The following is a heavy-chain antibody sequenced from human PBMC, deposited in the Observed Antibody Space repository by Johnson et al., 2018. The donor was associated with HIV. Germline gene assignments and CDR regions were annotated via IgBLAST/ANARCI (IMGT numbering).Heavy chain of an antibody. Sequence: VQLVESGGGVVRPGGSLRLSCAASGFTFSSYWMSWVRQAPGKGLEWVANIKQDGSEKYYVESVKGRFTISTANAKTSLYPQMNSLRAEDTAVYYCGRDSVAVGSCLYAVQEYRGPKDAFDIWDQGTMVTVSS. V-gene: IGHV3-7*05. CDR3: GRDSVAVGSCLYAVQEYRGPKDAFDI. CDR2: IKQDGSEK. J-gene: IGHJ3*02. CDR1: GFTFSSYW. D-gene: IGHD6-13*01.